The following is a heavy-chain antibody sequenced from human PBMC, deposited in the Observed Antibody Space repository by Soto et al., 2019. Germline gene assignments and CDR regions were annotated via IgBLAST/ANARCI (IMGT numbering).Heavy chain of an antibody. J-gene: IGHJ5*02. CDR1: GDSVSSGAYY. CDR3: ARVKRSTSRLDP. Sequence: SETLSLTCSVSGDSVSSGAYYWSWIRQPPGKGLEWIGYVYYSGSTSYNPSLETGVTISVDTSKNQFSLKLTSVTPADAAIYYCARVKRSTSRLDPWGQGNLVTVSS. CDR2: VYYSGST. V-gene: IGHV4-61*08. D-gene: IGHD1-26*01.